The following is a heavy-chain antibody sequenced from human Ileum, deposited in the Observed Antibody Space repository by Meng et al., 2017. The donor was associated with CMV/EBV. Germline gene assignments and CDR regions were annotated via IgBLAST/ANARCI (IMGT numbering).Heavy chain of an antibody. Sequence: GESLKISCAASGFTFSDYAMSWVRQVPGKGLEWVSSISGIADDTYYADSVKGRLTISRDNSKDTLYLQMNSLRVEDTAIYFCVKGWVVPGAVGGHFGNWGQGTLVTVSS. CDR3: VKGWVVPGAVGGHFGN. V-gene: IGHV3-23*01. J-gene: IGHJ4*02. CDR2: ISGIADDT. D-gene: IGHD2-2*01. CDR1: GFTFSDYA.